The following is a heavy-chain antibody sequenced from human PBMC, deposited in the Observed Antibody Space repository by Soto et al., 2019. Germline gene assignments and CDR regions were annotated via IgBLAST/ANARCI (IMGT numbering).Heavy chain of an antibody. Sequence: PSETLSLTCTVSGGSISSGGYYWSWIRQHPGKGLEWIGYIYYSGSTYYNPSLKSRVTISVDTSKNQFSLRLTSVTAADSAAYYCARLGAYYQSLDPWGPGTLVTVSS. CDR1: GGSISSGGYY. CDR2: IYYSGST. J-gene: IGHJ5*02. V-gene: IGHV4-31*03. CDR3: ARLGAYYQSLDP. D-gene: IGHD2-21*01.